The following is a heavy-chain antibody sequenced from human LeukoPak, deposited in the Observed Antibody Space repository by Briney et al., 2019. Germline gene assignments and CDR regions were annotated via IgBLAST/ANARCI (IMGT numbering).Heavy chain of an antibody. V-gene: IGHV1-24*01. CDR1: GYTLTELS. CDR3: ARVGDYSPRGWFDP. Sequence: ASVKVSCKVSGYTLTELSMHWVRQAPGKGLEWMGGFDPEDGETIYAQKFQGRVTMTRDMSTRTLYMELSSLRSEDTAFYYCARVGDYSPRGWFDPWGQGTLVTVSS. CDR2: FDPEDGET. J-gene: IGHJ5*02. D-gene: IGHD4-11*01.